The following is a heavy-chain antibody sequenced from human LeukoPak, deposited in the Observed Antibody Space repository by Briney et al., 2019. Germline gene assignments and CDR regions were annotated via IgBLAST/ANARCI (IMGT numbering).Heavy chain of an antibody. CDR3: ATGTYKATVVIWGYYGMDV. Sequence: ASVKVSCKVSGYTLTELSMHWVRQAPGKGLEWMGGFDPEDGETIYAQKFQGRVTMTEDTSTDTAHMELSSLRSEDTAVYYCATGTYKATVVIWGYYGMDVWGQGTTVTVSS. CDR1: GYTLTELS. D-gene: IGHD4-23*01. V-gene: IGHV1-24*01. J-gene: IGHJ6*02. CDR2: FDPEDGET.